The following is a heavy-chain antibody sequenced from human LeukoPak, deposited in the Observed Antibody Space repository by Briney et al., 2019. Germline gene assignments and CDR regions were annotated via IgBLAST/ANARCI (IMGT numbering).Heavy chain of an antibody. Sequence: PLETLSLTCTVSGGSISSHYWSWIRQPPGKGLEWIGYIYYSGSTNYNPSLKSRVTISVDTSKNQFSLKLSSVTAADTAVYYCARSFTFTGGQDYWGQGTLVTVSS. D-gene: IGHD3-16*01. CDR1: GGSISSHY. J-gene: IGHJ4*02. CDR3: ARSFTFTGGQDY. V-gene: IGHV4-59*11. CDR2: IYYSGST.